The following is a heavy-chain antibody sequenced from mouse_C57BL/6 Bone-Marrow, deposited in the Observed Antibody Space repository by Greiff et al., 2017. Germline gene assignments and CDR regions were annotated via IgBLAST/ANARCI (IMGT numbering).Heavy chain of an antibody. Sequence: QVQLQQSGAELVRPGPSVKMSCKASGYTFTNYWIGWAKQRPGHGLEWIGDIYPGGGYTNYNEKFKGKATLTADKSSSTAYMQFSSLTSEDSAIYDCARHYGNYLAMDYWGQGTSVTVSS. V-gene: IGHV1-63*01. CDR2: IYPGGGYT. CDR3: ARHYGNYLAMDY. CDR1: GYTFTNYW. J-gene: IGHJ4*01. D-gene: IGHD2-1*01.